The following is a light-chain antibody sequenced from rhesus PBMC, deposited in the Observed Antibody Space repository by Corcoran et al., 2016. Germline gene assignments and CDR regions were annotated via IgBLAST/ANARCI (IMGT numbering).Light chain of an antibody. Sequence: QVILTQSPATLSLSPGERATLSCRASQSVSSYLAWYQQKPGQAPRLLIYGASSRATGIPARFRGRGYWTEFTLTISSLEPEDLAVYYCQKYSSSPYSFGQGTKVEIK. J-gene: IGKJ2*01. CDR2: GAS. V-gene: IGKV3-53*01. CDR3: QKYSSSPYS. CDR1: QSVSSY.